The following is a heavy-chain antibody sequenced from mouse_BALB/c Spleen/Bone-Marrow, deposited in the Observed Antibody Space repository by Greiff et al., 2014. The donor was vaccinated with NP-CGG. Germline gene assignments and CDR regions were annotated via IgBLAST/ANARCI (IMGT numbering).Heavy chain of an antibody. V-gene: IGHV1S41*01. CDR3: ARGDDYDPFAY. D-gene: IGHD2-4*01. J-gene: IGHJ3*01. Sequence: DLVRPGASVKLSCKASGYTFTSYWINWIKQRPGQGLEWIGRIAPGSGSTYYNETFKGKATLTVDTSSSTAYIQLSSLSSEDSAVYFCARGDDYDPFAYWGQGTLVTVSA. CDR1: GYTFTSYW. CDR2: IAPGSGST.